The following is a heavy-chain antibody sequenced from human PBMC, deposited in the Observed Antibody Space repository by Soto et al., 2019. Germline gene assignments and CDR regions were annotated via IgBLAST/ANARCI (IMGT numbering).Heavy chain of an antibody. CDR3: ATEVEYSSSDAFDM. V-gene: IGHV1-18*04. Sequence: ASVKVSCKASGYTFTSYGISWVRQAPGQGLEWMGWISAYNGNTNYAQKLQGRVTMTTDTSTSTGYMELSSLRSEDTAVYYCATEVEYSSSDAFDMWGQGTMVTVSS. CDR2: ISAYNGNT. CDR1: GYTFTSYG. D-gene: IGHD6-6*01. J-gene: IGHJ3*02.